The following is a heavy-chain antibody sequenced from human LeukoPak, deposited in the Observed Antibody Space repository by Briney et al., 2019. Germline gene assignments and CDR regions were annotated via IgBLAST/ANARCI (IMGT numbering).Heavy chain of an antibody. CDR3: ARLSTVTTGTNWFDP. Sequence: SVKVSCKASGGTFSSYAISWVRQAPGQGLERMGRIIPILGIANYAQKFQGRVTITADKSTSTAYMELSSLRSEDTAVYYCARLSTVTTGTNWFDPWGQGTLVTVSS. CDR2: IIPILGIA. D-gene: IGHD4-17*01. CDR1: GGTFSSYA. J-gene: IGHJ5*02. V-gene: IGHV1-69*04.